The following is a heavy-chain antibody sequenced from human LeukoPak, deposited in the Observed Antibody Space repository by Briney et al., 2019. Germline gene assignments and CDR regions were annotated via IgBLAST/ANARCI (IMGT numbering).Heavy chain of an antibody. J-gene: IGHJ6*04. D-gene: IGHD3-10*01. Sequence: SVKVSCKASGGTSSSYAISWVRQAPGQGLEWMGGIIPIFGTANYAQKFQGRVTITADESTSTAYMELSSLRSEDTAVYYCARARGITMVRGVIGYYGMDVWGKGTTVTVSS. V-gene: IGHV1-69*01. CDR1: GGTSSSYA. CDR3: ARARGITMVRGVIGYYGMDV. CDR2: IIPIFGTA.